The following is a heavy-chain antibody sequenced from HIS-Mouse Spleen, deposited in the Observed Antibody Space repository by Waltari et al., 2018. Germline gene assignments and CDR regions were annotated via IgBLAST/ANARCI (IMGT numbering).Heavy chain of an antibody. Sequence: QLQLQESGPGLVTPSETLSLTRTVSGGSLSSSSYYWGWIRQPPGKGLEWIGSIYYSGSTYYNPSLKSRVTISVDTSKNQFSLKLSSVTAADTAVYYCAREIPYSSSWYDWYFDLWGRGTLVTVSS. CDR1: GGSLSSSSYY. CDR3: AREIPYSSSWYDWYFDL. CDR2: IYYSGST. D-gene: IGHD6-13*01. V-gene: IGHV4-39*07. J-gene: IGHJ2*01.